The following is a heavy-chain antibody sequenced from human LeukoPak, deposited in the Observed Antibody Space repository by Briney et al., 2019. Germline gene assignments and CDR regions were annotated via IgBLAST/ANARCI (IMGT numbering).Heavy chain of an antibody. D-gene: IGHD2-21*01. J-gene: IGHJ6*03. Sequence: PSETLSLTCTVSGGSISSSSYYWGWIRQPPGKGLEWIGSIYYSGSANYIPSLRSRVTMSVDTSRNQFSLRLSSVTAADTAVYYCARWYCVDNTCFHMDVWGKGATVTVSS. CDR1: GGSISSSSYY. CDR3: ARWYCVDNTCFHMDV. CDR2: IYYSGSA. V-gene: IGHV4-39*07.